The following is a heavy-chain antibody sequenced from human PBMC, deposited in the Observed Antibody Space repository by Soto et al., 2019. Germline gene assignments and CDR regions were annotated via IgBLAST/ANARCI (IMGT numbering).Heavy chain of an antibody. CDR3: ARQPTGYPNWFDA. V-gene: IGHV4-39*01. CDR2: IFYGHGT. D-gene: IGHD3-9*01. J-gene: IGHJ5*02. Sequence: QVQLQESGPGLVNPSETLSLTCTVSGGSVTSSTSSWAWVRQPPGKGLHWIGTIFYGHGTYYNPSLESRVTLSLDTSKIQFSLELTSVTAADTAVYYCARQPTGYPNWFDAWAGESWSSSLQ. CDR1: GGSVTSSTSS.